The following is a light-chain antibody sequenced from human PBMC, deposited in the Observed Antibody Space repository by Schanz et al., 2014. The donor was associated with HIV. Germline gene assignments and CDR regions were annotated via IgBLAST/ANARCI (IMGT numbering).Light chain of an antibody. V-gene: IGLV1-44*01. CDR1: TSNVGSRS. CDR2: NTH. CDR3: SSYAGTNNFWV. Sequence: QSVLTQPPSASGTPGQRVTISCSGSTSNVGSRSVDWYQQFPGAAPKLLIYNTHLRPSGVPDRFSGSKSGTSASLAISGLQAEDEADYYCSSYAGTNNFWVFGGGTKLTVL. J-gene: IGLJ3*02.